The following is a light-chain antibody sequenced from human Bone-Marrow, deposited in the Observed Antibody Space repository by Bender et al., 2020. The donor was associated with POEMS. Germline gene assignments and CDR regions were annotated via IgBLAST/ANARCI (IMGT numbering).Light chain of an antibody. CDR3: QSYDNSLGGWV. Sequence: SYVLTQPPSVSVAPGKTASVTCGGNNIGTKSVHWYQQKPGQAPVLVVYDDSDRPSGIPERFSGSKSGTSASLAITGLQAEDEGDYYCQSYDNSLGGWVFGGGTKLTVL. CDR1: NIGTKS. V-gene: IGLV3-21*03. J-gene: IGLJ3*02. CDR2: DDS.